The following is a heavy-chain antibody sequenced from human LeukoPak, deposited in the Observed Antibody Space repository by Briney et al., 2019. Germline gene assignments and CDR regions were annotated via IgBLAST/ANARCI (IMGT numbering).Heavy chain of an antibody. J-gene: IGHJ4*02. V-gene: IGHV4-59*11. CDR3: ARAGGYGYPFDY. CDR1: GGSISSHY. CDR2: IYYSGST. D-gene: IGHD5-18*01. Sequence: PSETLSLTCTVSGGSISSHYWSWIRQPPGKGLEWIGYIYYSGSTNYNPSLKSRVTISVDTSKNQFSLKLSSVTAADTAVYYCARAGGYGYPFDYWGQGTLVTVSS.